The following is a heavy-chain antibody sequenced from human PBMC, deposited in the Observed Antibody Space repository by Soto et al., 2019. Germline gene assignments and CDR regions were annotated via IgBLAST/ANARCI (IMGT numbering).Heavy chain of an antibody. Sequence: GGTLTLSCAASGFTFSGSAMHWVRQASGEGLEWVGRIRSKANSYATAYAASAKGRFTISRDDSKNTAYLQMNSLKTEDTAVYYCTRHVVAGTFYYYGMDVWGQGTTVTVSS. J-gene: IGHJ6*02. CDR2: IRSKANSYAT. D-gene: IGHD6-19*01. CDR3: TRHVVAGTFYYYGMDV. V-gene: IGHV3-73*01. CDR1: GFTFSGSA.